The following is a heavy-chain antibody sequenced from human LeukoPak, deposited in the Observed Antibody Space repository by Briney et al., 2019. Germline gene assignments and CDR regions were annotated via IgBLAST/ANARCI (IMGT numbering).Heavy chain of an antibody. CDR1: GYTFTGYY. D-gene: IGHD2-2*01. CDR2: INPNSGGT. CDR3: ARDGSCSSTSCYYMDV. Sequence: ASVKVSCKASGYTFTGYYMHWVRQAPGQGLEWMGWINPNSGGTNYAQKFQGRVTMTRDTSISTAYMELSRLRSDDTAVYYCARDGSCSSTSCYYMDVWGKGTTVTISS. J-gene: IGHJ6*03. V-gene: IGHV1-2*02.